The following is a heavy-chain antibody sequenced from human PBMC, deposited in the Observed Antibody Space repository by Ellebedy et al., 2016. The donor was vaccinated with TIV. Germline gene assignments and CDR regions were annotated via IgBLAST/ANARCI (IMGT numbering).Heavy chain of an antibody. J-gene: IGHJ4*02. CDR1: GDTLNEFY. CDR2: IGLDGGNT. Sequence: AASVKVSCKASGDTLNEFYIHWLRRAPGQGLEWMGIIGLDGGNTGYRQRFQGRVSLTRDTSTNTVYMELSSLRSEDTAIYYCARELRGTCDYWGQGTLVTVSS. CDR3: ARELRGTCDY. D-gene: IGHD2-15*01. V-gene: IGHV1-46*02.